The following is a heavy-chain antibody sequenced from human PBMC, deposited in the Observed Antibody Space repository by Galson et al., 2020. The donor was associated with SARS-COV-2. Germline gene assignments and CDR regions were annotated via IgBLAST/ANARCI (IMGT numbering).Heavy chain of an antibody. CDR2: IYYSGST. CDR3: ASSYCGGDCYSQDFDY. D-gene: IGHD2-21*02. CDR1: GGSISSGGYY. Sequence: ASETLSLTCTVSGGSISSGGYYWSWIRQHPGKGLEWIGYIYYSGSTYYNPSLKSRVTISVDTSKNQFSLKLSSVTAADTAVYYCASSYCGGDCYSQDFDYWGQGTLVTVDS. V-gene: IGHV4-31*03. J-gene: IGHJ4*02.